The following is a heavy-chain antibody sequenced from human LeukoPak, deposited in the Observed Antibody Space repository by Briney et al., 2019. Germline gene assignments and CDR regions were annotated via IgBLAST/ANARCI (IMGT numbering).Heavy chain of an antibody. CDR2: VYYTGGT. V-gene: IGHV4-59*01. J-gene: IGHJ4*02. CDR3: ARLAKVESRSLAHYFDS. Sequence: PSETLSLTCTVSGASISPDYWSWIRQPPGKGLEFIGYVYYTGGTNYNPSLESRVTISVDTSKNQFSLKLISVTAADTAVYRCARLAKVESRSLAHYFDSWGQGALVTVSS. D-gene: IGHD1-26*01. CDR1: GASISPDY.